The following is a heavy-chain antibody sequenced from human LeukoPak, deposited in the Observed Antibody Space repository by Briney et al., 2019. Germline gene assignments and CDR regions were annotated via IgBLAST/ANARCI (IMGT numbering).Heavy chain of an antibody. J-gene: IGHJ4*02. CDR2: LNRDGTSS. Sequence: GGSLRLSCAASGFTFSHYWMYWVRQAPGKGLEWVSRLNRDGTSSSYADAVKGRFTVSRDNAENTLNLEMNSLRAEDTAVYYCARDGDDMAVGIIIGSYFDFWGQGTLVTVSS. V-gene: IGHV3-74*01. CDR1: GFTFSHYW. D-gene: IGHD3-10*01. CDR3: ARDGDDMAVGIIIGSYFDF.